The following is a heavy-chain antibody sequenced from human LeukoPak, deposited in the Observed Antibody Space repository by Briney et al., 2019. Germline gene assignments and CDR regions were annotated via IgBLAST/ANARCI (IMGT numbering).Heavy chain of an antibody. Sequence: PSETLSLTCTVSGGSMSSDYWTWIRQPPGKGLEWIGYISYSGNTNYNPSLKSRVTISSDPSKNQFSLKLSSVTAADTAVYYCARERHGQPFDCWGRGALVTVSS. CDR2: ISYSGNT. J-gene: IGHJ4*02. CDR3: ARERHGQPFDC. CDR1: GGSMSSDY. D-gene: IGHD2-2*01. V-gene: IGHV4-59*01.